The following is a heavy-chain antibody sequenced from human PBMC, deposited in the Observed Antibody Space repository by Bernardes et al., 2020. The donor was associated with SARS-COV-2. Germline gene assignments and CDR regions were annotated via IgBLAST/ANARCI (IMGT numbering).Heavy chain of an antibody. CDR2: SSNRNNDYSI. CDR3: RHYLYQYGLEG. CDR1: GFTFSNYL. Sequence: GSLRLSCVASGFTFSNYLFSWFRQAPGNGLEWVGRSSNRNNDYSIEYAASVRGSFIVTRDVSRNSLYLQMNSLKTEDTAVYYCRHYLYQYGLEGWGQGTTVIVSS. J-gene: IGHJ6*02. V-gene: IGHV3-72*01.